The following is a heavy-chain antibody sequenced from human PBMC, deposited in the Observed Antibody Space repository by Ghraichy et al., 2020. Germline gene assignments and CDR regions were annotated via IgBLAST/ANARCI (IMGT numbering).Heavy chain of an antibody. D-gene: IGHD3-22*01. V-gene: IGHV3-23*01. CDR1: GFTFSSYA. Sequence: GGSLRLSCAASGFTFSSYAMSWVRQAPGKGLEWVSAISGSGGSTYYADSVKGRFTISRDNSKNTLYLQMNSLRAEDTAVYYCAKVETYYYDSSGYKYAFDIWGQGTMVTVSS. CDR3: AKVETYYYDSSGYKYAFDI. CDR2: ISGSGGST. J-gene: IGHJ3*02.